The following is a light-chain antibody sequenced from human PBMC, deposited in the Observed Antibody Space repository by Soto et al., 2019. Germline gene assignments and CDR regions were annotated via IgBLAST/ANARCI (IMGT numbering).Light chain of an antibody. J-gene: IGKJ1*01. CDR2: GAS. CDR3: QQYGSSQT. Sequence: ETVLTQSPATLSCSPGERTTLSCRASQSISRYLAWYQQKPGQAPRLLIYGASSRATGIPDRFSGSGSGTDFTLTISRLEPEDFAVYYCQQYGSSQTFGQGTKVDIK. CDR1: QSISRY. V-gene: IGKV3-20*01.